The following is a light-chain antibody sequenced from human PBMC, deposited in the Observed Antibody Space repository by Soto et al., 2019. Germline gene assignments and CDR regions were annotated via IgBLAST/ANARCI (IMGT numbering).Light chain of an antibody. Sequence: DIKMTKSPSSLSPFVVDRVTITCRACKDIGNFLAWYQHKPGKTSKLLISAAFTLQSGEHSTVSGSGSGTDFTLTISSLEPEYVATYDCRRCKVAPFSFGGGTKVDIK. V-gene: IGKV1-27*01. J-gene: IGKJ4*01. CDR1: KDIGNF. CDR2: AAF. CDR3: RRCKVAPFS.